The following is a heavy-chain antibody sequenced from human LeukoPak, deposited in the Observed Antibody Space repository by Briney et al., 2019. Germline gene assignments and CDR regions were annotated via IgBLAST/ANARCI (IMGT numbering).Heavy chain of an antibody. CDR1: GFTFSDYY. CDR3: AVDVRQQLGRYYFDY. J-gene: IGHJ4*02. D-gene: IGHD6-13*01. Sequence: GGSLRLSCAASGFTFSDYYMSWIRQAPGKGLEWGSYISSSGSTIYYADSVKGRFTISRDNAKNSLYLQMNSLRAEDTAVYYCAVDVRQQLGRYYFDYWGQGTLVTVSS. V-gene: IGHV3-11*04. CDR2: ISSSGSTI.